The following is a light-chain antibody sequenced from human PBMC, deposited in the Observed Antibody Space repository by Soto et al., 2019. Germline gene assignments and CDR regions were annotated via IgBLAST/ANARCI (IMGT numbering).Light chain of an antibody. V-gene: IGKV3-20*01. Sequence: TQSPSTLSASVGDRLTITCRASQSVSSSYLAWYQQKPGQAPRLLIYGASSRATGIPDRFSGSGSGTDFTLTISRLEPEDFAVYYCQQYGRTFGQGTKVDIK. J-gene: IGKJ1*01. CDR3: QQYGRT. CDR2: GAS. CDR1: QSVSSSY.